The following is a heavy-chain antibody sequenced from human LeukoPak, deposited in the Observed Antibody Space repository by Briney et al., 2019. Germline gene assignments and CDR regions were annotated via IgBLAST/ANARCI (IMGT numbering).Heavy chain of an antibody. Sequence: PSETLSLTCTVSGGSISSYYWSWIRQPPGKGLEWIGYIYYSGSTNYNLSLKSRVTISVDTSKNQFSLKLSSVTAADTAVYYCARSGITMVRGVRNWFDPWGQGTLVTVSS. V-gene: IGHV4-59*01. D-gene: IGHD3-10*01. CDR1: GGSISSYY. J-gene: IGHJ5*02. CDR2: IYYSGST. CDR3: ARSGITMVRGVRNWFDP.